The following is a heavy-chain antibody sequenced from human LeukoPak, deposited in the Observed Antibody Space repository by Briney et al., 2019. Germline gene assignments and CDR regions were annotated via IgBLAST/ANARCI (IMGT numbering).Heavy chain of an antibody. D-gene: IGHD1-26*01. CDR1: GGSISGYY. V-gene: IGHV4-59*01. CDR3: ARVSSGSYLYFDY. Sequence: SETLSLTCTVSGGSISGYYWSWIRQPPGKGLEWIGYSGNTIYNPSLKSRVTISVDTSKNQFSLNLSSVTPADSAVYYCARVSSGSYLYFDYWGQGTLVTVSS. CDR2: SGNT. J-gene: IGHJ4*02.